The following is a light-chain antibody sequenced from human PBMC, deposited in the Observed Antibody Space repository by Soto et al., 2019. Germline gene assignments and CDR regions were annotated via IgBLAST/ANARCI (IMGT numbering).Light chain of an antibody. CDR2: GIS. J-gene: IGKJ1*01. V-gene: IGKV3-15*01. CDR3: QQYKNWPRT. CDR1: QSVNSN. Sequence: EMVMTQSPAILSVSPGESATLSYRASQSVNSNYLAWYQQHPGQPPRLLIYGISTRATGIPARFSGSGSGTEFSLTISSLQSEDFAVYCCQQYKNWPRTFGQGTKVDI.